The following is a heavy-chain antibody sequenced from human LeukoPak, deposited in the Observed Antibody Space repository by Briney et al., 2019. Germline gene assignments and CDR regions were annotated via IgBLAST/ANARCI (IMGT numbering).Heavy chain of an antibody. D-gene: IGHD3-16*01. J-gene: IGHJ5*02. CDR2: IGGRGGST. CDR3: GKEGGA. Sequence: GGSLRLSCAASGFRSSDYTMTWVRQAPGKGPEWVSAIGGRGGSTYYADSLGGRFTISRDNSQDMVYLQMNSLKVEDTATYYCGKEGGAWGQGTKVTVSS. CDR1: GFRSSDYT. V-gene: IGHV3-23*01.